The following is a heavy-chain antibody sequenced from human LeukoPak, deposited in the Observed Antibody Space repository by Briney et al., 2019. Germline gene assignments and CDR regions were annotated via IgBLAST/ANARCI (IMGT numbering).Heavy chain of an antibody. V-gene: IGHV4-59*01. CDR3: ARDRRESSKPNDAFDI. J-gene: IGHJ3*02. CDR1: GGSISSYY. Sequence: PSETLSLTCTVSGGSISSYYWSWIRQPPGKGLEWIGYIYYSGGTNYNPSLESRVTISIDTSKRQLSLELRSVTAADSAVYFCARDRRESSKPNDAFDIWGQGTMVTVSA. CDR2: IYYSGGT. D-gene: IGHD4-11*01.